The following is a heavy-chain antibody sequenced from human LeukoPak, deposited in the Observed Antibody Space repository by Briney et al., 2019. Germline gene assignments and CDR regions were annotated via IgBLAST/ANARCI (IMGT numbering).Heavy chain of an antibody. CDR1: GGSFSGYY. J-gene: IGHJ4*02. CDR3: ARGGIADRLAY. CDR2: INHSGST. D-gene: IGHD6-6*01. V-gene: IGHV4-34*01. Sequence: SETLSLTCVVYGGSFSGYYWTWIRQPPGKGLEWIGEINHSGSTNYNTSLKSRVTFSVDTPRNHFSLKLTSVTAADTAVYYCARGGIADRLAYWGQGTLVTVSS.